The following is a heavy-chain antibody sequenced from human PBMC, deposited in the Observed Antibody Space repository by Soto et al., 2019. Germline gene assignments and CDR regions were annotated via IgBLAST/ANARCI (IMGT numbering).Heavy chain of an antibody. D-gene: IGHD6-6*01. V-gene: IGHV4-59*01. Sequence: SETLSLTCTVSGGSINDFYWSWIRQPPGKGLEWIGYIYYSWSTDYNPSLKGRVTISVDTSKNQFSLKLRSVTAADTAVYYCARVGGVAARTFDYWGQGTLVTVS. CDR1: GGSINDFY. CDR3: ARVGGVAARTFDY. CDR2: IYYSWST. J-gene: IGHJ4*02.